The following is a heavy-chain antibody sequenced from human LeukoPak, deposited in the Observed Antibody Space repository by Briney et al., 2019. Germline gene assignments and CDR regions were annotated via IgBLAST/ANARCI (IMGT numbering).Heavy chain of an antibody. Sequence: ASVKVSCKASGYSFTSYDIIWVRQAPGQGLEWMGWISAYNGNTNYAQKLQGRVTMTTDPSTNTAYMELRSLRSDDTAFYYCARGNSDSRGCYNYWGQGTLVTVSS. CDR1: GYSFTSYD. CDR3: ARGNSDSRGCYNY. D-gene: IGHD3-22*01. J-gene: IGHJ4*02. CDR2: ISAYNGNT. V-gene: IGHV1-18*01.